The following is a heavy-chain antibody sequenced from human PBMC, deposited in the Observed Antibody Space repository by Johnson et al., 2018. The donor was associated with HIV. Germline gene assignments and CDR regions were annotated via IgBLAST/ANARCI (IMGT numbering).Heavy chain of an antibody. J-gene: IGHJ3*01. CDR2: ISYDGSNK. CDR1: GFTFSSFA. V-gene: IGHV3-30-3*01. D-gene: IGHD2-15*01. CDR3: VRVQGIVHDAFDL. Sequence: QVQLVESGGGVVQPGRSLRLSCAASGFTFSSFAMHWVRQAPGKGLEWVAVISYDGSNKYYADSLKGRFTISRDNSKNTLYLQMNSLGAEDTAVYCCVRVQGIVHDAFDLWGQGTMVTVSS.